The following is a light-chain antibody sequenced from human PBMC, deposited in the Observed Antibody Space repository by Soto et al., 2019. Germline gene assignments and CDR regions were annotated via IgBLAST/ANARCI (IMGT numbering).Light chain of an antibody. CDR1: QSVGRNY. Sequence: EIVMTQSPATLSVSPGERATLSCRASQSVGRNYLAWFQQKSGQAPRLVIYGASSRAAGIPDRLSGSGSGTDFTLTISRLEPEDFAVYYCHQYDSWTFGQGTKVDIK. V-gene: IGKV3-20*01. CDR3: HQYDSWT. CDR2: GAS. J-gene: IGKJ1*01.